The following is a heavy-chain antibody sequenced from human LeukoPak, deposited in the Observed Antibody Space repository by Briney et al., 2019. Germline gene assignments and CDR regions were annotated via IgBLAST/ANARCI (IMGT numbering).Heavy chain of an antibody. V-gene: IGHV4-34*01. CDR1: GGSFSGYY. Sequence: SETLSLTCAVYGGSFSGYYWSWIRQPPGKGLEWIGEINHSGSTNYNPSLKSRVTISVDTSKNQFSLKLSSVTAADTAVYYCARVPIFGVVMGFDPWGQGTLVTVSS. J-gene: IGHJ5*02. CDR3: ARVPIFGVVMGFDP. CDR2: INHSGST. D-gene: IGHD3-3*01.